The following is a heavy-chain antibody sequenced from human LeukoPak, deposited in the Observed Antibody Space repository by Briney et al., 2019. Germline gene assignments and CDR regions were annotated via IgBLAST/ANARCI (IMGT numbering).Heavy chain of an antibody. V-gene: IGHV3-23*01. CDR1: GFTFSSYA. J-gene: IGHJ1*01. CDR3: AKDVGYSSGWYPEYFQH. D-gene: IGHD6-19*01. Sequence: PGGSLRLSCAASGFTFSSYAMRWVRQAPGKGLEWVSAISGSGGSTYYAAAGKGRFTISRDNSKNTLYLQINSLRAEDTAVYYCAKDVGYSSGWYPEYFQHWGQGTLVTVSS. CDR2: ISGSGGST.